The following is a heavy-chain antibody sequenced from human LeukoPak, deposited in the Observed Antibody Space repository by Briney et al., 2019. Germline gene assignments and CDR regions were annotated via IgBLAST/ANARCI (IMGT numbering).Heavy chain of an antibody. D-gene: IGHD6-13*01. V-gene: IGHV3-30*01. CDR3: ARVNSSGWSVPLDY. Sequence: DSVKGRFTISRDNSKNTLNLQMHSLRPEDTAVYYCARVNSSGWSVPLDYWGQGTLVSVSP. J-gene: IGHJ4*02.